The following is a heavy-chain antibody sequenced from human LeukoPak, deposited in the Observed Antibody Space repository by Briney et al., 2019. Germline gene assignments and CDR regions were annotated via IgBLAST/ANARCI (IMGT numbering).Heavy chain of an antibody. CDR3: ARVGYYGDYDY. V-gene: IGHV4-34*01. D-gene: IGHD4-17*01. J-gene: IGHJ4*02. CDR1: GGSFSGYY. CDR2: INHSGST. Sequence: SETLSLTCAVYGGSFSGYYWSWIRQPPGKGLEWIGEINHSGSTNYNPSLKSRVTISVDTSKNQFSLKLSSVTAADTAVYDCARVGYYGDYDYWGQGTLVTVSS.